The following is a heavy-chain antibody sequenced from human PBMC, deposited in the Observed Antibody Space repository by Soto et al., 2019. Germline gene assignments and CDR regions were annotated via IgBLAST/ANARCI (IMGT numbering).Heavy chain of an antibody. J-gene: IGHJ4*02. D-gene: IGHD3-10*01. CDR2: FDPEDGET. V-gene: IGHV1-24*01. CDR3: ATDQYYGSGSH. Sequence: GASVKVSCKVSGYTLAELSMHWVRQAPGKGLEWMGGFDPEDGETIYAQKFRGRVTMTEDTSTDTAYMELSSLRSEDTAVYYCATDQYYGSGSHWGQGTLVTVSS. CDR1: GYTLAELS.